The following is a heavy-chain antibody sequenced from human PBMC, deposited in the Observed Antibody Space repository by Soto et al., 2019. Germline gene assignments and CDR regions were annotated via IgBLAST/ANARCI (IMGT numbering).Heavy chain of an antibody. CDR1: GFTFSDYY. Sequence: GGSLRLSFAASGFTFSDYYMSWIRQAPGKGLEWVSYISSSSSYTNYADAVKGRFTISRDNAKNSLYLQMNSLRAEDTAVYYCARDGSDYGGNPTPFDYWGQGTLVTVSS. CDR2: ISSSSSYT. J-gene: IGHJ4*02. D-gene: IGHD4-17*01. V-gene: IGHV3-11*06. CDR3: ARDGSDYGGNPTPFDY.